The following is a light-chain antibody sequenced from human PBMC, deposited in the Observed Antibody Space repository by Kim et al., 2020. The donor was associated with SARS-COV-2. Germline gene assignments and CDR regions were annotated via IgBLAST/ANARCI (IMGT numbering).Light chain of an antibody. CDR1: QSVSSN. CDR3: QKYNNWPYT. J-gene: IGKJ2*01. Sequence: SVSPGERATLSCRARQSVSSNLAWYQQKTGQAPRLLIYGAATRDTGIPARFSGSGAGTEFTLTISSLQSEDFAVYYCQKYNNWPYTFGQGTKLEI. V-gene: IGKV3-15*01. CDR2: GAA.